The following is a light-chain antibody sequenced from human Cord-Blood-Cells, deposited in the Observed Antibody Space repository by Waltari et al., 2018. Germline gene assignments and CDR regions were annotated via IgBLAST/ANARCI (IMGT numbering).Light chain of an antibody. CDR3: CSYAGSSNVV. CDR2: EVS. CDR1: SSDVGSSKL. Sequence: QSALTQPASVSGSPGQSITISCTGTSSDVGSSKLFSWYQQHPGKAPKLMIYEVSKRPSGVSNRFSGSKSGNTASLIISGLQAEDEADYYCCSYAGSSNVVFGGGTKLTVL. J-gene: IGLJ2*01. V-gene: IGLV2-23*02.